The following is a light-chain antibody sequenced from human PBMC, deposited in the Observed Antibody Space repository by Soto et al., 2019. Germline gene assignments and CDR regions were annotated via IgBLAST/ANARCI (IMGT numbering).Light chain of an antibody. CDR1: EVGAHRF. CDR2: DNN. Sequence: QSVLTQPASVSGSPGQSITISCTGTEVGAHRFVSWYQQLPGTAPKLLIYDNNKRPSGIPDRFSGSKSGTSATLGITGLQTGDEADYYCGTWDSSCHGFGTGTKLTVL. CDR3: GTWDSSCHG. J-gene: IGLJ1*01. V-gene: IGLV1-51*01.